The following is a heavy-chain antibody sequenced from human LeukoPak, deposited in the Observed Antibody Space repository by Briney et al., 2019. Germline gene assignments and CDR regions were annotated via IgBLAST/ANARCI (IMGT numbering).Heavy chain of an antibody. CDR2: IRQDGDEK. J-gene: IGHJ2*01. CDR3: ARVRTEWYIDL. CDR1: GFIFNSHW. D-gene: IGHD2-8*02. V-gene: IGHV3-7*01. Sequence: PGGSLRLSCAGSGFIFNSHWMTWVRQAPGMGLEWVGNIRQDGDEKFYADSVRGRFTISSDNAKNSLYLHLNSLRAEDTAIYYCARVRTEWYIDLWGRGTLVTVSP.